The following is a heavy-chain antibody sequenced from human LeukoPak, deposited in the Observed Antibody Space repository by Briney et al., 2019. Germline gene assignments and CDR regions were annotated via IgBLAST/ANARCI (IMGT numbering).Heavy chain of an antibody. J-gene: IGHJ4*02. CDR3: AQARGIAVADRFDY. CDR2: IYWNDDK. Sequence: SGPTLVKPTQTLTLTCTFSGFSLSTSRVGVGWIRQPPGKALEWLALIYWNDDKRYSPYLKSRLTITKDTSKNQVVLTMTNMDPVDTANYSCAQARGIAVADRFDYWGQGTLVTVSS. CDR1: GFSLSTSRVG. V-gene: IGHV2-5*01. D-gene: IGHD6-19*01.